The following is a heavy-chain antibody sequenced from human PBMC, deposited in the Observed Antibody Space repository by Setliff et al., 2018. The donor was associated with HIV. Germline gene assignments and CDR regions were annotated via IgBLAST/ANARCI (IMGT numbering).Heavy chain of an antibody. D-gene: IGHD6-13*01. CDR3: ATIAAAGLDAFDI. Sequence: PSETLSLTCTVSGGSISSGGYYWSWIRQHPGKGLEWIGYIYYSGSTYYNPSLKSRVTISVDTSKNQFSLKLNSVTAADTAVYYCATIAAAGLDAFDIWGQGTMVTVSS. V-gene: IGHV4-31*03. CDR1: GGSISSGGYY. J-gene: IGHJ3*02. CDR2: IYYSGST.